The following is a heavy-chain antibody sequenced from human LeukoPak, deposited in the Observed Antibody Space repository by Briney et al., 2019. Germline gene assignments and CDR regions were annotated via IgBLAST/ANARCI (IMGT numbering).Heavy chain of an antibody. J-gene: IGHJ5*02. D-gene: IGHD6-19*01. CDR1: GFTFSDYY. CDR3: ARGLSSGWYTRWFDP. V-gene: IGHV4-34*01. Sequence: LRLSCAASGFTFSDYYMSWIRQPPGKGLEWIGEINHSGSTNYNPSLKSRVTISVDTSKNQFSLKLSSVTAADTAVYYCARGLSSGWYTRWFDPWGQGTLVTVSS. CDR2: INHSGST.